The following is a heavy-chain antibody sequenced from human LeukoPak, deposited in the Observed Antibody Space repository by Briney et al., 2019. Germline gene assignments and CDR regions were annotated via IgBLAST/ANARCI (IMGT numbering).Heavy chain of an antibody. D-gene: IGHD3-10*01. CDR3: ARDRASITMVRGVGWFDP. CDR1: GFTFSSYG. CDR2: IRYDGSNK. V-gene: IGHV3-30*02. Sequence: GGSLRLSCAASGFTFSSYGMHWVRQAPGKGLEWVAFIRYDGSNKYYADSVKGRFTISRDNSKNTLYLQMNSLRAEDTAVYYCARDRASITMVRGVGWFDPWGQGTLVTVSS. J-gene: IGHJ5*02.